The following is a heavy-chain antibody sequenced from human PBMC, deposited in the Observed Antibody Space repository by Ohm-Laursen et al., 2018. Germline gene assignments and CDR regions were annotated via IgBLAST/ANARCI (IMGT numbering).Heavy chain of an antibody. D-gene: IGHD4-23*01. J-gene: IGHJ2*01. CDR3: ARRYGGTPYWYFDL. Sequence: SETLSLTCAVYGGSFSGYYWSWIRQPPGKGLEWIGEINHSGSTNYNPSLKSRVTISVDTSKNQFSLKLSSVTAADTAVYYCARRYGGTPYWYFDLWGRGTLVTVSS. CDR1: GGSFSGYY. CDR2: INHSGST. V-gene: IGHV4-34*01.